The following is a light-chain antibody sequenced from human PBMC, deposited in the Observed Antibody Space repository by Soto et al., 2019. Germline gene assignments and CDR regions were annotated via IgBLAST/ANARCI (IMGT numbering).Light chain of an antibody. V-gene: IGKV1-5*01. CDR2: DAS. J-gene: IGKJ5*01. Sequence: DIQMTQSPCTLSASVGDRVTITCRASQSISTRLAWYQQKPGKGPKLLIYDASSLESGVPSRFSGSGSGTEFTLTINSLQPDDFATYHCQQYNTYGTFGQGTRLEIK. CDR3: QQYNTYGT. CDR1: QSISTR.